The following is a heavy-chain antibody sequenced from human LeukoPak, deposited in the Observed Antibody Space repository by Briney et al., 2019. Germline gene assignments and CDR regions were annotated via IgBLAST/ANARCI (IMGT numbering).Heavy chain of an antibody. CDR3: AKDRPSMIVVVILDY. CDR2: ISGSGGST. D-gene: IGHD3-22*01. CDR1: GFSFDDYA. V-gene: IGHV3-23*01. Sequence: PGGSLRLSCAASGFSFDDYAMYWVRQAPGKGLEWVSAISGSGGSTYYADSVKGRFTISRDNSKNTLYLQMNSLRAEDTAVYYCAKDRPSMIVVVILDYWGQGTLVTVSS. J-gene: IGHJ4*02.